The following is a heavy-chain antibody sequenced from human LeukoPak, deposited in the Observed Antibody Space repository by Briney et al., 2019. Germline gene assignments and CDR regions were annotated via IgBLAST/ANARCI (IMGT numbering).Heavy chain of an antibody. Sequence: PGGPLRLSCAAPGFTFSSYGMHWVRQAPGKGLEWVAVIWYDGSNKYYADSVKGRFTISRDNSKNTLYLQMNSLRAEDTAVYYCASQLLDSRPGGDAFDIWGQGTMVTVSS. J-gene: IGHJ3*02. CDR3: ASQLLDSRPGGDAFDI. CDR1: GFTFSSYG. CDR2: IWYDGSNK. V-gene: IGHV3-33*01. D-gene: IGHD2-2*01.